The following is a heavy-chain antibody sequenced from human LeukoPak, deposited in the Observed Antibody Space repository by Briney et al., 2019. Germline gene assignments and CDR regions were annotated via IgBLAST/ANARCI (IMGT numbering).Heavy chain of an antibody. Sequence: GGSLGLSCAASGFTFSSYAMSWVRQAPGKGLEWVSAISGSGGSTYYADSVKGRFTISRDNSKNTLYLQMNSLRAEDTAVYYCAKDLRYYGSGSPPNYWGQGTLVTVSS. J-gene: IGHJ4*02. CDR1: GFTFSSYA. CDR3: AKDLRYYGSGSPPNY. CDR2: ISGSGGST. V-gene: IGHV3-23*01. D-gene: IGHD3-10*01.